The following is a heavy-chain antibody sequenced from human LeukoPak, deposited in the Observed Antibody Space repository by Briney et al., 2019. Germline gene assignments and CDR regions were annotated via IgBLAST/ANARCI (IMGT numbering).Heavy chain of an antibody. D-gene: IGHD2-2*01. Sequence: ASVKVSCKASGYTFTSYGISWLRQAPGQGLEWVGWISVYNGNTNYAQKLQGRVTMTTDTSTSTAYMELRSLRSDDTAVYHCARERGLGYCSSTSCYEVDYWGQGTLVTVSS. CDR2: ISVYNGNT. V-gene: IGHV1-18*01. CDR1: GYTFTSYG. CDR3: ARERGLGYCSSTSCYEVDY. J-gene: IGHJ4*02.